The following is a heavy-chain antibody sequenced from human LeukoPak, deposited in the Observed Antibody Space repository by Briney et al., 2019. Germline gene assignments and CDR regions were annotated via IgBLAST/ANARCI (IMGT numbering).Heavy chain of an antibody. CDR2: IKSKTDGGTT. V-gene: IGHV3-15*01. J-gene: IGHJ4*02. CDR1: GFTFSNAW. CDR3: AKEWGVDYGLRY. D-gene: IGHD4-17*01. Sequence: GGSLRLSCAASGFTFSNAWMSWVRQAPGKGLEWVGRIKSKTDGGTTDYAAPVKGRFIISRDDSKNTLYVHMNSLTTEDTAVYYCAKEWGVDYGLRYWGQGTLVTVSS.